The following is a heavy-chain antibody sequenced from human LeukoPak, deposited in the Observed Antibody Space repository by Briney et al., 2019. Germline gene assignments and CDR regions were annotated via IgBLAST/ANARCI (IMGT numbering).Heavy chain of an antibody. CDR3: ARSLPYGTTWYGRSDF. CDR2: IRQDGDTK. J-gene: IGHJ4*02. CDR1: GFPFNAYW. D-gene: IGHD6-13*01. Sequence: GGSLRLSCAASGFPFNAYWMTWVRQAPGKGLEWEANIRQDGDTKYYVDSVKGRFTISRDNAMNSLYLQMNSLRAEDTAIYYCARSLPYGTTWYGRSDFWGQGTLVTVSS. V-gene: IGHV3-7*03.